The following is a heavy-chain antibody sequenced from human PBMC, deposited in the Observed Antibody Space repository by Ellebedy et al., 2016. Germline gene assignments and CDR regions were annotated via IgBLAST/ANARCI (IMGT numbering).Heavy chain of an antibody. V-gene: IGHV3-20*03. Sequence: GGSLRLSXAASGFTFDDYGMSWVRQAPGKGLEWVSGINWNGGSTGYADSVKGRFTISRDNAKNSLYLQMNSLRAEDTALYYCARASSFYCSGGSCYPAYWGQGTLVTVSS. J-gene: IGHJ4*02. CDR2: INWNGGST. D-gene: IGHD2-15*01. CDR3: ARASSFYCSGGSCYPAY. CDR1: GFTFDDYG.